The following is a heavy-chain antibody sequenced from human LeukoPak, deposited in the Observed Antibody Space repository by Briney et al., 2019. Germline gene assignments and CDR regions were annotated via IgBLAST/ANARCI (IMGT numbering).Heavy chain of an antibody. Sequence: SETLSPTCTVSGGSISSYYWSWIRQPPGKGLEWIGYIYYSGSTNYNPSLKSRVTISVDTSKNQFSLKLSSVTAADTAVYYCARQDYDSSGYYPFDYWGQGTLVTVSS. CDR1: GGSISSYY. V-gene: IGHV4-59*08. CDR2: IYYSGST. CDR3: ARQDYDSSGYYPFDY. J-gene: IGHJ4*02. D-gene: IGHD3-22*01.